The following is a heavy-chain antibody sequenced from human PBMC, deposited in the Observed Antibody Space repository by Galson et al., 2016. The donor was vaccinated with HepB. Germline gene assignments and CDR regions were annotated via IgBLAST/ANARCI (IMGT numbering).Heavy chain of an antibody. V-gene: IGHV3-30*18. Sequence: SLRLSCAGSGLRLNSHGMYWVRRAPGKGLEWVAVISYDGSDAYYADSVKGRFTISRDNSKNSVYLQMNNLGSEDTGVYYCAKTKAQFPGWLSYGLDVWGQGTTVIVSS. J-gene: IGHJ6*02. D-gene: IGHD6-19*01. CDR1: GLRLNSHG. CDR2: ISYDGSDA. CDR3: AKTKAQFPGWLSYGLDV.